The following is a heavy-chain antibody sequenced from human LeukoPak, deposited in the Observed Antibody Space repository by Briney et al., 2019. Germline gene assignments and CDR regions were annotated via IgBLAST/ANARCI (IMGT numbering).Heavy chain of an antibody. CDR3: AREVGAIDY. J-gene: IGHJ4*02. V-gene: IGHV3-9*01. CDR1: GFTFDDYA. Sequence: PGGSLRLSCAASGFTFDDYAMHWVRQAPGKGLEWVSGISWNSGSIGYADSVKGRFTISRDNAKNSLYLQMNSLRAEDTAVYYCAREVGAIDYWGQGTLVTVSS. CDR2: ISWNSGSI. D-gene: IGHD1-26*01.